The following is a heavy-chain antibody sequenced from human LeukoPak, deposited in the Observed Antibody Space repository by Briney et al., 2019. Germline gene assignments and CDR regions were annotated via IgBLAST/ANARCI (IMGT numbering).Heavy chain of an antibody. CDR2: ISSSSYI. V-gene: IGHV3-21*01. CDR1: GFTFSSYS. J-gene: IGHJ4*02. CDR3: ARDLYSSSSFFDY. D-gene: IGHD6-6*01. Sequence: AGGSLRLSCAASGFTFSSYSMNWVRQAPGKGLEWVSSISSSSYIYYADSVKGRFTISRDNAKNSLYLQMNSLRAEDTAVYYCARDLYSSSSFFDYWGQGTLVTVSS.